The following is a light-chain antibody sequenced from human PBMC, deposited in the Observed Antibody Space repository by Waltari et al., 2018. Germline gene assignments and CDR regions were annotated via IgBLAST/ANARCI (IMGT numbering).Light chain of an antibody. V-gene: IGLV2-14*03. CDR2: VVS. CDR1: SSDVGGHPY. J-gene: IGLJ2*01. CDR3: SSYSSVTNVV. Sequence: QSALTQPASVSGSPGQSITISCTGTSSDVGGHPYVSWYQQYPGKAPKLIIYVVSSRPSGVSTRFSGSRSGNTASLTISGLRAEDEADYYCSSYSSVTNVVFGGGTKLTVL.